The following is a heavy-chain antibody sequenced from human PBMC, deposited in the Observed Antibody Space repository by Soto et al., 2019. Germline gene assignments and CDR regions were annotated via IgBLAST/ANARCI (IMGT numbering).Heavy chain of an antibody. CDR3: ARDRYYGSGSYSNWFDP. CDR2: IYYSGST. V-gene: IGHV4-30-4*01. Sequence: TLSLTCTVSGGSISSGDYYWSWIRQPPGKGLEWIGYIYYSGSTYYNPSLKSRVTISVDTSKNQFSLKLSSVTAADTAVYYCARDRYYGSGSYSNWFDPWGQGTLVTVSS. D-gene: IGHD3-10*01. J-gene: IGHJ5*02. CDR1: GGSISSGDYY.